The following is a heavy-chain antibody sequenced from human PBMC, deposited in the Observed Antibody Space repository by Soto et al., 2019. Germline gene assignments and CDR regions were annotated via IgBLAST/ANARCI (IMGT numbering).Heavy chain of an antibody. J-gene: IGHJ4*02. CDR2: ISYSGST. CDR1: GGSISSGGYY. Sequence: QVQLQESGPGLVKPSQTLSLTCTVSGGSISSGGYYWSWIRQHPGKGLEWIGYISYSGSTYYNPSLARRVTISVDTSKHHFSLKLSSVTAADTAVYYCARDALSRDSIWGQGTLVTVSS. CDR3: ARDALSRDSI. V-gene: IGHV4-31*03. D-gene: IGHD3-22*01.